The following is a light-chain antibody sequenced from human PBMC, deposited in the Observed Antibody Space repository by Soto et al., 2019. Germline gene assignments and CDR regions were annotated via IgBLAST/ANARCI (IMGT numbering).Light chain of an antibody. CDR3: GTWDTSLSAVL. V-gene: IGLV1-51*01. CDR1: RSNIGNNY. CDR2: DNN. Sequence: QSVLTQPPSVSAAPGQRVTISCSGSRSNIGNNYVSWYQQLPGTAPKLLIYDNNQRPSGIPDRFSGSKSGTSATLGITGLQTGDEADYYCGTWDTSLSAVLFXGGTKVTVL. J-gene: IGLJ2*01.